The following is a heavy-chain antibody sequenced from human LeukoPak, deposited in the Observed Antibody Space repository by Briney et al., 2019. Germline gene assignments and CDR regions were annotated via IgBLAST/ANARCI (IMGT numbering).Heavy chain of an antibody. J-gene: IGHJ5*02. CDR2: INPDSGAT. D-gene: IGHD2-8*01. Sequence: ASVKVSCKTSGYTFTGYYIHWVRQAPGQGLEWMGWINPDSGATICAQKFQGRVTMTRDTSINTAYMDLSRLTSDDTAVYYCARAPTVYAIENWFDPWGQGTLVTVSS. CDR1: GYTFTGYY. CDR3: ARAPTVYAIENWFDP. V-gene: IGHV1-2*02.